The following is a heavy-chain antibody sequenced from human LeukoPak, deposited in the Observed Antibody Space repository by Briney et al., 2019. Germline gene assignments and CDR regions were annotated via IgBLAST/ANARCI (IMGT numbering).Heavy chain of an antibody. Sequence: SVKVSCKASGGTFSSYTISWVRQAPGQGLEWMGRIIPILGIANYAQKFQGRVMITADKSTSTAYMELSSLRSEDTAVYYCARDIGGSYPAADYWGQGTLVTVSS. CDR3: ARDIGGSYPAADY. D-gene: IGHD1-26*01. J-gene: IGHJ4*02. V-gene: IGHV1-69*04. CDR1: GGTFSSYT. CDR2: IIPILGIA.